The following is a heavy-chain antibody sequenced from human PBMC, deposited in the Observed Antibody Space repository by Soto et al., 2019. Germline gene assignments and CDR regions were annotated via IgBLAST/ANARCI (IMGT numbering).Heavy chain of an antibody. CDR3: GRVVEGATRHTDLDS. CDR2: VYYSGGA. CDR1: GVSIHNSHSF. V-gene: IGHV4-39*01. D-gene: IGHD2-21*01. Sequence: KTSETLSLTCTVSGVSIHNSHSFWGWIRQPPGKGLEFIGTVYYSGGAHYNSSLKSRVTISVDTANNQVSLRMRSLTAADTAVYYCGRVVEGATRHTDLDSWGQGTLVTSPQ. J-gene: IGHJ5*01.